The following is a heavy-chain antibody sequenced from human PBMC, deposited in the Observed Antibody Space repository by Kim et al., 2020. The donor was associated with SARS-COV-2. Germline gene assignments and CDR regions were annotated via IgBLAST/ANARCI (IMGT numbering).Heavy chain of an antibody. Sequence: GGSLRLSCAASAFTVSTNYMTWVRQAPGKGLEWVSIIYAGGSTYYADSVKGRFTISRDISKNTLDLQMNSLRAEDTAIYYCARDTFYYGMDVWGQGTTVTVSS. CDR3: ARDTFYYGMDV. CDR1: AFTVSTNY. J-gene: IGHJ6*02. V-gene: IGHV3-53*01. CDR2: IYAGGST.